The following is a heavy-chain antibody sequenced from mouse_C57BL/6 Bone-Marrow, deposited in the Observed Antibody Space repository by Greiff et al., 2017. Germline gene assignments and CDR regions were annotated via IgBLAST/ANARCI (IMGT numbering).Heavy chain of an antibody. CDR3: AILYDCYDTVYAMDY. D-gene: IGHD2-3*01. CDR1: GYTFTSYW. V-gene: IGHV1-53*01. Sequence: VQLQQPGTELVKPGASVKLSCKASGYTFTSYWMHWVKQRPGQGLEWIGNINPSNGGTNYNEKFKSKATLTVDKSSNTAYMQLSSLTSEDSAVYYGAILYDCYDTVYAMDYWGQGTSVTVSS. J-gene: IGHJ4*01. CDR2: INPSNGGT.